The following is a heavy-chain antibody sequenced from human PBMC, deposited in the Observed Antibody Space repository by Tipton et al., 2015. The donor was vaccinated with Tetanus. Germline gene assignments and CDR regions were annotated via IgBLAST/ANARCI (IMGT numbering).Heavy chain of an antibody. D-gene: IGHD6-13*01. Sequence: TLSLTCTVPGGSISSISWIRQPPGKGLEWIGNIFYSGSTSYNPSLKSRVTLSVDTSRNQFSLKLTSVTAADTAIYYCAKHGDTSRNYYFDYWGQGALVTVSS. V-gene: IGHV4-39*01. CDR1: GGSISSIS. CDR2: IFYSGST. CDR3: AKHGDTSRNYYFDY. J-gene: IGHJ4*02.